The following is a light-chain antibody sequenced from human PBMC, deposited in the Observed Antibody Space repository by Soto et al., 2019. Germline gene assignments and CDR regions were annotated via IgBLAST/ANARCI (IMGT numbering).Light chain of an antibody. V-gene: IGLV2-23*01. Sequence: QSVLAQPASVSGSPGQSITISCTGTSSDVGAYNSVSWYQQHPHRAPQVIIYKGTQRPSGVSNRFSGSTSGNAASLTISALLADDEADYFCCSSAPESTYVFGTGTKV. J-gene: IGLJ1*01. CDR1: SSDVGAYNS. CDR3: CSSAPESTYV. CDR2: KGT.